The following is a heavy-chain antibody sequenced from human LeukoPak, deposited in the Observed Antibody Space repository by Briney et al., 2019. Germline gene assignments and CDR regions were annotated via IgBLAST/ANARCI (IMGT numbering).Heavy chain of an antibody. CDR3: ARLSKLSPDY. V-gene: IGHV3-21*01. D-gene: IGHD5-24*01. CDR1: GFTFSSYS. J-gene: IGHJ4*02. CDR2: IGSDITYI. Sequence: GGSLRLSCAASGFTFSSYSMTWVRQAPGKGLEWVSSIGSDITYIYYADSVKGRFTISRDNAKNSLYLQMNSLGAEDTAVYYCARLSKLSPDYWGQGTLVTVSS.